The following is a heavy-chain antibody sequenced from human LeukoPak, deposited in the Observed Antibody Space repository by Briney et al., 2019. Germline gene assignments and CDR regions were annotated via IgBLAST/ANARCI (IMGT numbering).Heavy chain of an antibody. Sequence: ASVKVSCKASGYTFSGYYSHWVRQAPGQGLEGMGWINPNSGATNNAQKFQGRVTLNRDRSISTLCMELNKLRSDDTAVYYSARSGITTIPNFDYWGQGSLVTVSS. CDR1: GYTFSGYY. CDR2: INPNSGAT. CDR3: ARSGITTIPNFDY. J-gene: IGHJ4*02. D-gene: IGHD5-12*01. V-gene: IGHV1-2*02.